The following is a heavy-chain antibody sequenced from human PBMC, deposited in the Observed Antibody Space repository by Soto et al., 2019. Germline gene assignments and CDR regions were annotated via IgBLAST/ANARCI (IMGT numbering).Heavy chain of an antibody. J-gene: IGHJ6*03. Sequence: GGSLRLSCAASGFTFSNAWMSWVRQAPGKGLEWDGRIKSKTDGGTTDYAAPVKCRITISRDDSKNTLYLQMNSLKTEDTAVYYCATLGYSSSWYDYYYYMDVWGKGTPVTVSS. CDR3: ATLGYSSSWYDYYYYMDV. V-gene: IGHV3-15*01. CDR2: IKSKTDGGTT. D-gene: IGHD6-13*01. CDR1: GFTFSNAW.